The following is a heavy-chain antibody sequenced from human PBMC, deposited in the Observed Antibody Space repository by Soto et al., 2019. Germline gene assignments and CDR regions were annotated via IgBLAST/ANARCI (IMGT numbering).Heavy chain of an antibody. J-gene: IGHJ6*02. V-gene: IGHV3-23*01. CDR1: GFTFSDYA. CDR2: ITGTGSTT. Sequence: GGSLRLCCAASGFTFSDYAMRWVRQGPGGGLEWVSAITGTGSTTYYADSVKGRFTISRDNSKNTLYLQMNSLRAEDTAVYYCARAIYLDYYDSSGYPPLAPYYGMDVWGQGTTVTVSS. D-gene: IGHD3-22*01. CDR3: ARAIYLDYYDSSGYPPLAPYYGMDV.